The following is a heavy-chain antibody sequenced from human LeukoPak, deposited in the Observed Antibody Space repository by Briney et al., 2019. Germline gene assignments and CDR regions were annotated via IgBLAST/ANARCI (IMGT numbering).Heavy chain of an antibody. D-gene: IGHD4-17*01. CDR2: ISSTSTSI. J-gene: IGHJ3*02. CDR1: GFTFSRAT. CDR3: ASDDYGDYEDGFDI. Sequence: PGGSLRLSCVVSGFTFSRATMNWVRQAPGKGLEWVSSISSTSTSINYADSVKGRFTISRDNAKKSLYLQMNGLRGEDTAMYYCASDDYGDYEDGFDIWGQGTMVTVSS. V-gene: IGHV3-21*01.